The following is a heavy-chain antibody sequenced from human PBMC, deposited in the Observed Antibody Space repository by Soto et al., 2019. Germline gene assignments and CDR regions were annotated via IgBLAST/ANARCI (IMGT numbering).Heavy chain of an antibody. J-gene: IGHJ4*02. Sequence: SETLSLTCTVSGGSVTNSSYYWGWIRQSPGKGLEWIGSVYYRGRSYSKSSVKRRVTISVDTSKNRFSLSLNSVTASDTAVYFCVSQRTTVPTQAYFDYWGPGALVTVYS. D-gene: IGHD4-17*01. CDR2: VYYRGRS. V-gene: IGHV4-39*01. CDR3: VSQRTTVPTQAYFDY. CDR1: GGSVTNSSYY.